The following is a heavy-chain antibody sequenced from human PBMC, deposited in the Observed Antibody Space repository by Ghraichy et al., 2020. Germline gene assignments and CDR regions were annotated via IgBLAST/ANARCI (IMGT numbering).Heavy chain of an antibody. CDR1: GFTFGDYA. J-gene: IGHJ4*02. V-gene: IGHV3-49*03. CDR2: IRSKAYGGTT. D-gene: IGHD6-19*01. Sequence: GGSLRLSCTASGFTFGDYAMSWFRQAPGKGLEWVGFIRSKAYGGTTEYAASVKGRFTISRDDSKSIAYLQMNSLKTEDTAVYYCTRDRDIAVAGRRVTFDYWGQGTLVTVSS. CDR3: TRDRDIAVAGRRVTFDY.